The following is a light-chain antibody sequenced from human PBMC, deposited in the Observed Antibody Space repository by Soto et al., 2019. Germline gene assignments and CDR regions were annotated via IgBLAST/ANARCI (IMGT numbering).Light chain of an antibody. Sequence: LTQPASVSGSPGQSITISCTGTSSDVGGYNYVSWYQQHPGRAPKLMIYDVSNRPSGVSNRFSASKSGNTASLTISGLQAEDEADYYCSSFTSSTSYVFGIGTKVPVL. CDR1: SSDVGGYNY. V-gene: IGLV2-14*01. J-gene: IGLJ1*01. CDR3: SSFTSSTSYV. CDR2: DVS.